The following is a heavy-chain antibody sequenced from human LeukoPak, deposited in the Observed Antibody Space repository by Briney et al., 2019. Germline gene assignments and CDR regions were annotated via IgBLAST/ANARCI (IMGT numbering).Heavy chain of an antibody. D-gene: IGHD2-2*01. J-gene: IGHJ4*02. Sequence: QPGGSLRLSCAASGFTFSSYEMNWVRQAPGKGLEWVSYISSSGSTIYYADSVKGRFTISRDNAKNSLYLQMNSLRAEDTAVYYCARGEYRLLADYWGQGTLVTVSS. CDR3: ARGEYRLLADY. V-gene: IGHV3-48*03. CDR2: ISSSGSTI. CDR1: GFTFSSYE.